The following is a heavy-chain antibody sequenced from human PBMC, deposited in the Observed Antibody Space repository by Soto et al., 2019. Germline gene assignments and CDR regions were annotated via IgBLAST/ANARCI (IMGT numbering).Heavy chain of an antibody. CDR3: ARGGYSGTQYYYYGMDV. Sequence: GGSLRLSCAASGFTFSSYAMTWVRQAPGKGLEWVSAISGSGGSTYYADSVKGRFTISRDNSKNTLYLQMNSLRAEDTAVYYCARGGYSGTQYYYYGMDVWGQGTTVTVSS. V-gene: IGHV3-23*01. D-gene: IGHD1-26*01. CDR2: ISGSGGST. CDR1: GFTFSSYA. J-gene: IGHJ6*02.